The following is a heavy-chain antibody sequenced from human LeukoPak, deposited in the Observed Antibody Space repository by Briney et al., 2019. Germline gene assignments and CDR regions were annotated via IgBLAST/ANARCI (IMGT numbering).Heavy chain of an antibody. J-gene: IGHJ5*02. CDR1: GFTFTSYT. Sequence: GGTLRLSCAASGFTFTSYTMMWVRQAPGKGLEWVAGISGNWITTGYAASVKGRFTISRDNSKNTVYLQMNSLRTDDTALYSCAKDIRSSSGSWGQGILVTVSS. D-gene: IGHD6-19*01. CDR3: AKDIRSSSGS. CDR2: ISGNWITT. V-gene: IGHV3-23*01.